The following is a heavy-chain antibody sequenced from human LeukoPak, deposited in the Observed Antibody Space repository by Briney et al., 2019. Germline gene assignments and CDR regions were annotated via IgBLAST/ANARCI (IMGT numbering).Heavy chain of an antibody. D-gene: IGHD3-10*01. CDR3: ARGYGSGSYPFDY. CDR2: IYYSGST. CDR1: GGSISSYY. Sequence: SETLSLTCTVSGGSISSYYWSWIRQPPGKGLEWIGYIYYSGSTNYNPPLKSRVTISVDTSKNQFSLKLSSVTAADTAVYYCARGYGSGSYPFDYWGQGTLVTVSS. V-gene: IGHV4-59*01. J-gene: IGHJ4*02.